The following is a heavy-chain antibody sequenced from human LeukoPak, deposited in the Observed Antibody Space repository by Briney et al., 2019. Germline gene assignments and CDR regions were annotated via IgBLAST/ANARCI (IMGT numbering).Heavy chain of an antibody. Sequence: GGSLRLSCTASGLTFTYYAMTWVRQAPGKGLEWVSLISGSGGSAKYADSVKGRFTIPRDNSKNTLFLQMSSLRAEDTAIYYCAKVGSSGWYAMDAWGRGTSVTVS. J-gene: IGHJ6*02. CDR3: AKVGSSGWYAMDA. D-gene: IGHD6-19*01. CDR1: GLTFTYYA. V-gene: IGHV3-23*01. CDR2: ISGSGGSA.